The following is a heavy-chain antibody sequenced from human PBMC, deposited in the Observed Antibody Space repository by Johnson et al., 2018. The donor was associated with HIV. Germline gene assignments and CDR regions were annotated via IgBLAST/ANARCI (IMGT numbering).Heavy chain of an antibody. CDR1: GFTFSSYG. Sequence: QVQLVESGGGVVQPGRSLRLSCAASGFTFSSYGMHWVRQAPGKGLEWVAVISYDGSNKYYADSVKVRFTISRENSKNTLYLQMNSRRAEDTAVYYCAKDMGGDRNAFDIWGQGTMVTVSS. V-gene: IGHV3-30*18. J-gene: IGHJ3*02. CDR2: ISYDGSNK. CDR3: AKDMGGDRNAFDI. D-gene: IGHD1-26*01.